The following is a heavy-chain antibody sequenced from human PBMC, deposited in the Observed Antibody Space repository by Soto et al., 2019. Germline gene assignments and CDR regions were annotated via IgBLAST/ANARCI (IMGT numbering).Heavy chain of an antibody. CDR1: GLTFSSYR. CDR2: INSDGSSI. D-gene: IGHD6-25*01. J-gene: IGHJ4*02. Sequence: EVQLVESGGGLVQPGGSLRLSCAASGLTFSSYRMHWVRQAPGKGLVWLSRINSDGSSISYADSVKGRFTISRDNAKNTLYLQMNSLRVEDTAVYYCARAKGGSAYTCFDYWGQGTLVTVSS. V-gene: IGHV3-74*01. CDR3: ARAKGGSAYTCFDY.